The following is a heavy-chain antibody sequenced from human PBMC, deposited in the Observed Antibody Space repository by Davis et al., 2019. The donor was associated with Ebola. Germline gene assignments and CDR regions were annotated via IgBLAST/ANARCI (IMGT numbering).Heavy chain of an antibody. J-gene: IGHJ4*02. D-gene: IGHD3-22*01. CDR3: ARDPPYDQGYDY. CDR2: TYYGSKWFV. V-gene: IGHV6-1*01. Sequence: SQTLSLTCAISGDSVSSNTAAWNWLRQSPSRGLEWLGRTYYGSKWFVDYAVSVKSRMTINSDTSKNQFSLQLSSVTPEDTAVYYCARDPPYDQGYDYWGQGILVTVSS. CDR1: GDSVSSNTAA.